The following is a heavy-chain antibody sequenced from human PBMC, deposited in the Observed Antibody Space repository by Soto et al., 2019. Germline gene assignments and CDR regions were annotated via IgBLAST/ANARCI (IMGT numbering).Heavy chain of an antibody. CDR3: ARGRGGSYGGNSAHFDL. CDR2: IWYDGSKK. D-gene: IGHD4-17*01. J-gene: IGHJ3*01. Sequence: QVQLVESGGGVVQPGTSLRLSCEASGFTFSGFGMHWVRQAPVKGLEWVAVIWYDGSKKYYADCVKGRFTISRDNSKNAVYLQMNSLRAEDTAVYYCARGRGGSYGGNSAHFDLWGQGTLVTVSS. V-gene: IGHV3-33*01. CDR1: GFTFSGFG.